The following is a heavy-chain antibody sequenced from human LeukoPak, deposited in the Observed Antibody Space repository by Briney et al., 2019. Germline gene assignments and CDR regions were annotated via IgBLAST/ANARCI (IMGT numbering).Heavy chain of an antibody. J-gene: IGHJ6*04. V-gene: IGHV1-69*13. CDR2: IIPIFGTA. D-gene: IGHD2-2*01. Sequence: GASVKVSCKASGGTFSSYAISWVRQAPGQGLEWMGGIIPIFGTANYAQKFQGRVTITADESTSTAYMELSSLRSEDTAVYYCAREATYCGSTSCYALDYYYGMDVWGKGTTVTVSS. CDR3: AREATYCGSTSCYALDYYYGMDV. CDR1: GGTFSSYA.